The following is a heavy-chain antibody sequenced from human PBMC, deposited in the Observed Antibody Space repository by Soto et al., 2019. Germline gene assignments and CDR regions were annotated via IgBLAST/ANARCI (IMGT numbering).Heavy chain of an antibody. Sequence: PSETLSLTCAVYGGSFSGYYWSWIRQPPGKGLEWIGEINHSGSTNYNPSLKSRVTISVDTSKNQFSLKLSSVTAADTAVYYCARAMVRGVIKVFWFDPWGQGTLVTVSS. CDR2: INHSGST. V-gene: IGHV4-34*01. D-gene: IGHD3-10*01. CDR1: GGSFSGYY. CDR3: ARAMVRGVIKVFWFDP. J-gene: IGHJ5*02.